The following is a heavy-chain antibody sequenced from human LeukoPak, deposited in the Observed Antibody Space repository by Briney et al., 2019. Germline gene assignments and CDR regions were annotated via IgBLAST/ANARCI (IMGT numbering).Heavy chain of an antibody. D-gene: IGHD1-1*01. CDR1: GFNVRDNY. CDR2: IYSDGST. J-gene: IGHJ5*02. V-gene: IGHV3-53*01. Sequence: PGGFLRHFCVVSGFNVRDNYVSWVRQSPGKGLEWGSDIYSDGSTFHADSVKGRFILSREISKNTIHLQMNSLRVNDTAVYYCVRLNWNDESAGWFDPWGQGTQVTVSS. CDR3: VRLNWNDESAGWFDP.